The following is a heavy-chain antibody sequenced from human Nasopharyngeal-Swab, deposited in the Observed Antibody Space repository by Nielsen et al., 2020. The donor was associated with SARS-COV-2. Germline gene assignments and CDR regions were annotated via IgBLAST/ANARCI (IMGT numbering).Heavy chain of an antibody. CDR1: GYSFTSYW. D-gene: IGHD3-10*01. CDR2: VFPGDSHT. V-gene: IGHV5-51*01. J-gene: IGHJ5*02. Sequence: GESLKISCKGSGYSFTSYWIAWVRQMPGKGLEWMGIVFPGDSHTRYGPSFQGQVTISADKSITTAYLQLSSLKASDTAMYYCARRMVRGVIYNVEETWFDPWGQGTLVTVSS. CDR3: ARRMVRGVIYNVEETWFDP.